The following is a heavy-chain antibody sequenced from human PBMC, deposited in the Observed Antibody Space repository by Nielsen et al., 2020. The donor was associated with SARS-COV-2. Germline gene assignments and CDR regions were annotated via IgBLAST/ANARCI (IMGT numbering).Heavy chain of an antibody. CDR2: IYYSGST. Sequence: SETLSLTCTVSGGSISSYYWSWIRQPPGKGLEWIGYIYYSGSTNYNPSLKSRVTISVDTSKNQFSLKLSSVTAADTAVYYCARGIFGAKDYFDYWGQGTLVTVSS. D-gene: IGHD1-26*01. V-gene: IGHV4-59*01. J-gene: IGHJ4*02. CDR1: GGSISSYY. CDR3: ARGIFGAKDYFDY.